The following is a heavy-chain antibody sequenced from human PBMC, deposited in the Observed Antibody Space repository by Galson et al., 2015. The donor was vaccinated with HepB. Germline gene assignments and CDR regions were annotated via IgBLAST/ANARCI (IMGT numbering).Heavy chain of an antibody. J-gene: IGHJ5*02. CDR3: ARGGRYIWYSSGWQVGGWFDP. CDR2: IYSGGST. CDR1: GFTVSSNY. D-gene: IGHD6-19*01. V-gene: IGHV3-53*04. Sequence: SLRLSCAASGFTVSSNYMSWVRQAPGKGLEWVSVIYSGGSTYYADSVKGRFTISRHNSKNTLYLQMNSLRAEDTAAYYCARGGRYIWYSSGWQVGGWFDPWGQGTLVTVSS.